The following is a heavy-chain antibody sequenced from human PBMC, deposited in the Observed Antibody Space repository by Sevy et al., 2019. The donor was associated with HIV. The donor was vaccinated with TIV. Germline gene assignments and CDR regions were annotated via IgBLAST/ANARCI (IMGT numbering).Heavy chain of an antibody. Sequence: ASVKVSCKASGGTFSSYAISWVRQAPGQGLEWMGGIIPIFGTANYAQKFQGRVTITADKSMSTAYMELSSLRSEDTAVYYCASKERGYSPTDAFDIWGQGTMVTVSS. D-gene: IGHD5-18*01. V-gene: IGHV1-69*06. CDR1: GGTFSSYA. CDR2: IIPIFGTA. J-gene: IGHJ3*02. CDR3: ASKERGYSPTDAFDI.